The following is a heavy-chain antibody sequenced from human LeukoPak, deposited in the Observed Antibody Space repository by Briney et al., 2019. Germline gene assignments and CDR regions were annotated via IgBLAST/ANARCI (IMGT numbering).Heavy chain of an antibody. D-gene: IGHD2-2*02. CDR1: GGTFTSYA. J-gene: IGHJ6*03. Sequence: SVKVSCKASGGTFTSYAISWVRQAPGQGLEWMGGIIPIFGTANYAQKFQGRVTITADESTSTAYMELSSLRSEDTAVYYCARGVVVVPAAIGGGYYYYYYMDVWGKGTTVTVSS. CDR3: ARGVVVVPAAIGGGYYYYYYMDV. CDR2: IIPIFGTA. V-gene: IGHV1-69*13.